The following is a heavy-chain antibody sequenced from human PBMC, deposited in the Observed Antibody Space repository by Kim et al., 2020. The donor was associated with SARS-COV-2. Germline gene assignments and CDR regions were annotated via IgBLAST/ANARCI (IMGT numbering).Heavy chain of an antibody. D-gene: IGHD5-12*01. CDR3: ARGWDIVATIGDY. Sequence: YAQKFQGRVTMTRDTSISTAYMELSRLRSDDTAVYYCARGWDIVATIGDYWGQGTLVTVSS. J-gene: IGHJ4*02. V-gene: IGHV1-2*02.